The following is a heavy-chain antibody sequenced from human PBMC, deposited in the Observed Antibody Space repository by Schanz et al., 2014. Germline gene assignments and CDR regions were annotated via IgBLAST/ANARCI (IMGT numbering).Heavy chain of an antibody. CDR2: IIPITGIT. D-gene: IGHD2-2*01. Sequence: QVQLVQSGAAVKTPGSSVKVSCKASGDTFRSYTINWVRHAPGRGLEWMGRIIPITGITNYAQKFQGRVTFTADKSTSTAFLEVNSLRSEDTAVYYCARGSCTASGCYDAFDLWGQGTLVTVSS. CDR3: ARGSCTASGCYDAFDL. CDR1: GDTFRSYT. J-gene: IGHJ3*01. V-gene: IGHV1-69*02.